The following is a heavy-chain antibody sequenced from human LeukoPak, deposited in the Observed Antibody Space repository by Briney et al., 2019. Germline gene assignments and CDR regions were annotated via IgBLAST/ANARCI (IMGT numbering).Heavy chain of an antibody. CDR3: ARESAHCGGDCYDY. CDR2: ISGSDDI. CDR1: GFIFSSYE. J-gene: IGHJ4*02. V-gene: IGHV3-48*03. D-gene: IGHD2-21*01. Sequence: PGGSLRLSCAVSGFIFSSYEMNWVRQAPGKGLEWISYISGSDDIYYADSVKGRFTASRDNAKSSLFLQMNSLRVEDTAVYYCARESAHCGGDCYDYWGQGTLVTVSS.